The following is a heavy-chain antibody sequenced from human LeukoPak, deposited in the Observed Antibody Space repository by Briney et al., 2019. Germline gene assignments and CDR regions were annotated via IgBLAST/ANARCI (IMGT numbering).Heavy chain of an antibody. D-gene: IGHD6-19*01. J-gene: IGHJ4*02. CDR3: AKGRGISVAAGSYFFDS. CDR2: ISSPSGRT. Sequence: PGGSLRLSCVASGFSFSTYAMNWVRQAPGKGLEWVSTISSPSGRTYYADSVKGRFTISRDNSKNTLDFQMNSLRVEDTAVYYCAKGRGISVAAGSYFFDSWGQGALVTVSS. V-gene: IGHV3-23*01. CDR1: GFSFSTYA.